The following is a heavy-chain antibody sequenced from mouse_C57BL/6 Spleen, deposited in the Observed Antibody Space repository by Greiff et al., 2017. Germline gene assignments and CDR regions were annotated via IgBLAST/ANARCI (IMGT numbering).Heavy chain of an antibody. CDR2: IDPSDSYT. CDR1: GYTFTSYW. Sequence: QVHVKQPGAELVKPGASVKLSCKASGYTFTSYWMQWVKQRPGQGLEWIGEIDPSDSYTNYNQKFKGKATLTVDKSSSTAYMQLSSLTSEDSAVYYCARYDGYDWYFDVWGTGTTVTVSS. CDR3: ARYDGYDWYFDV. J-gene: IGHJ1*03. V-gene: IGHV1-50*01. D-gene: IGHD2-2*01.